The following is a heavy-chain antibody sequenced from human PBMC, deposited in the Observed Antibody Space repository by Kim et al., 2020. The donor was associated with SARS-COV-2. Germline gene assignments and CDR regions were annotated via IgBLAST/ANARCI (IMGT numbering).Heavy chain of an antibody. J-gene: IGHJ6*02. V-gene: IGHV3-48*03. CDR1: GFTFSSYE. CDR3: ARAGRAAMVTGKNYYYGMDV. Sequence: GGSLRLSCAASGFTFSSYEMNWVRQAPGKGPEWVSYISSSGSTIYYADSVKGRFTISRDNAKNSLYLQMNSLRAEDTAVYYCARAGRAAMVTGKNYYYGMDVWGQGTTVTVSS. D-gene: IGHD5-18*01. CDR2: ISSSGSTI.